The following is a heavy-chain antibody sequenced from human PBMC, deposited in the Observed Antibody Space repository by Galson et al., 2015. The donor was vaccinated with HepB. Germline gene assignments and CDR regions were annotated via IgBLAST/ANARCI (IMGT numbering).Heavy chain of an antibody. J-gene: IGHJ4*02. V-gene: IGHV1-2*02. CDR3: ARDLWEVVIANHFDY. D-gene: IGHD2-21*01. CDR1: GYTFTGYY. Sequence: SVKVSCKASGYTFTGYYMHWVRQAPGQGLEWMGWINPNSGGTNYAQKFQGRVTMTRDTSISTAYMELSRLRSDDTAVYYCARDLWEVVIANHFDYWGQGTLVTVSS. CDR2: INPNSGGT.